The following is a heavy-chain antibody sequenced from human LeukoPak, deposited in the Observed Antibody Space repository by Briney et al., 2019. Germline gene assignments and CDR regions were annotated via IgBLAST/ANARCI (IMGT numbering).Heavy chain of an antibody. V-gene: IGHV5-51*01. D-gene: IGHD3-22*01. J-gene: IGHJ3*02. CDR3: ARKYYYDSSGYYYSHDAFDI. CDR2: IYPGDFDT. CDR1: GYSFTSYW. Sequence: PGESLKISCKGSGYSFTSYWIGWVRQMPGKGLEWMGIIYPGDFDTRYSPSFQGQVTISADKSISTAYLQWSSLKASDTAMYYCARKYYYDSSGYYYSHDAFDIWGQGTMVTVSS.